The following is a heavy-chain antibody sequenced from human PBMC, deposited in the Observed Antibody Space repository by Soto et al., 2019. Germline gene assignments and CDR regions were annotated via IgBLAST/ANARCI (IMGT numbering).Heavy chain of an antibody. V-gene: IGHV4-38-2*01. D-gene: IGHD1-26*01. CDR3: ARNRTGALFDY. Sequence: XETLSLTCGFSVQSIRSGSYWGWIRQPPGKGLQWIGSVYHSGSTHYNPSLRSRVTISVDTSKNYFSLRLTSVTAADTAIYYCARNRTGALFDYRGQGAPVTV. CDR2: VYHSGST. CDR1: VQSIRSGSY. J-gene: IGHJ4*02.